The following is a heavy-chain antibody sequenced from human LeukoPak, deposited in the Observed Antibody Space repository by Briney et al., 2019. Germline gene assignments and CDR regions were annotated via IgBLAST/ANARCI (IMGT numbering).Heavy chain of an antibody. Sequence: GGSLRLSCTVSGFTVSSNSMSWVRQAPGKGLEWVSFIYSGGNTHYSDSVKGRFTISRDNSKNTLYLQMNSLRADDTAVYYCARRAGEYSHPHDYWGQGTLVTVSS. CDR2: IYSGGNT. D-gene: IGHD4-17*01. CDR3: ARRAGEYSHPHDY. J-gene: IGHJ4*02. V-gene: IGHV3-53*01. CDR1: GFTVSSNS.